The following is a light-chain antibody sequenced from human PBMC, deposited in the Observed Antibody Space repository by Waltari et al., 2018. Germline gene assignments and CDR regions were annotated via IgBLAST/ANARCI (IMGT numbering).Light chain of an antibody. CDR3: QQYDQWPPAT. J-gene: IGKJ1*01. CDR2: AAF. V-gene: IGKV3-15*01. Sequence: IMMTQSPATLSVSPGERATLSCRASQSVSSNLVWYQQKPGQAPRLLIYAAFTRATVVPNRFSGGGSGTHFTLTIRSLQSEDFAVYYCQQYDQWPPATLGHGTRVEIK. CDR1: QSVSSN.